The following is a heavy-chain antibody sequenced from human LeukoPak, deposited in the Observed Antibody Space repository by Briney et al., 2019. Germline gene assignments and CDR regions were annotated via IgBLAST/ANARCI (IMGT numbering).Heavy chain of an antibody. CDR3: ARDAHYDSSGYHDY. CDR1: RDTFSNYT. V-gene: IGHV1-69*06. Sequence: SVKVSCKASRDTFSNYTISWVRQAPGQGLEGMGGIIPRFGTTNYAQKFQGRVTITADKSTSTAYMELSRLRSDDTAVYYCARDAHYDSSGYHDYWGQGTLVTVSS. D-gene: IGHD3-22*01. CDR2: IIPRFGTT. J-gene: IGHJ4*02.